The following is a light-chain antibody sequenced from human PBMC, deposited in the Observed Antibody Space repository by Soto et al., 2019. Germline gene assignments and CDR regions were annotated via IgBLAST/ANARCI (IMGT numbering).Light chain of an antibody. Sequence: QSVLTQPASVSGSPGQSITLSCTGTSGDVGGYNYVSWYQQHPGKAPKLIIYEVTNRPSGVSNRFSASKSGNTASLTISGLQAEDEADYYCSSYTTTDTLVVFGTGTKVTVL. V-gene: IGLV2-14*01. CDR2: EVT. CDR3: SSYTTTDTLVV. J-gene: IGLJ1*01. CDR1: SGDVGGYNY.